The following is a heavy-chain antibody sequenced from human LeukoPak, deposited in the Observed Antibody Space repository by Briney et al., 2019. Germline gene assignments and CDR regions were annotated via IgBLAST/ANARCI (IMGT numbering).Heavy chain of an antibody. V-gene: IGHV1-24*01. CDR3: VTESNYFLY. J-gene: IGHJ1*01. CDR2: FDPEDVQT. CDR1: GSTLSMLS. Sequence: APVKVSCKVSGSTLSMLSMHWVRQAPGRGLEWMGGFDPEDVQTIYAQNFQGRVTMTEDTSKDTAYLQLRSLTSDDTAVYYCVTESNYFLYWGQGTLVTVSS.